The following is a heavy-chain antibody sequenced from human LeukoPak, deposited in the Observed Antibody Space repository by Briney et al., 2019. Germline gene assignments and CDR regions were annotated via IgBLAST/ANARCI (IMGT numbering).Heavy chain of an antibody. Sequence: GGSLGLSCAASGFTFSSYWMSWVRQAPGKGLEWVANIKQDGSEKYYVDSVKGRFTISRDNAKNSLYLQMNSLRAEDTAVYYCAREVLRFGELLPLDYWGQGTLVTVSS. J-gene: IGHJ4*02. CDR3: AREVLRFGELLPLDY. D-gene: IGHD3-10*01. CDR2: IKQDGSEK. CDR1: GFTFSSYW. V-gene: IGHV3-7*01.